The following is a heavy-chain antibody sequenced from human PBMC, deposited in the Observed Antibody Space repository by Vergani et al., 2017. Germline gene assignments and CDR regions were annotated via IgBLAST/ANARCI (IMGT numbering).Heavy chain of an antibody. CDR2: IYYSGST. V-gene: IGHV4-39*01. CDR1: GGSISSSSYY. Sequence: QLQLQESGPGLVKPSETLSLTCTVSGGSISSSSYYWGWIRQPPGKGLEWIGSIYYSGSTYYNPSLKSRVTISVDTSKNQFSLKLSSVTAADTAVYYCARHLSSSGVHYYGMDVWGQGTTVTVSS. J-gene: IGHJ6*02. D-gene: IGHD6-13*01. CDR3: ARHLSSSGVHYYGMDV.